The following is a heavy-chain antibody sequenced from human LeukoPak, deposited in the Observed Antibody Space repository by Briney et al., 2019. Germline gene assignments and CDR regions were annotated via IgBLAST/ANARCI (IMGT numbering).Heavy chain of an antibody. V-gene: IGHV3-30*02. Sequence: PGGSLRLSCAASGFTFSSYGMHWVRQAPGKGLEWVAFIRYDGSNKYYADSVKGRFTISRDNSKNTLYLQMNSLGADDTAVYYCAKDGSWSCTDWGQGTLVTVSS. CDR3: AKDGSWSCTD. D-gene: IGHD2-8*02. CDR2: IRYDGSNK. CDR1: GFTFSSYG. J-gene: IGHJ4*02.